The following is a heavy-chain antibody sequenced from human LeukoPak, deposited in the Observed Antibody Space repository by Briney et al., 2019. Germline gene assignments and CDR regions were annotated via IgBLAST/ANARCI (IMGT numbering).Heavy chain of an antibody. CDR1: GGSVCISLHY. CDR2: IYYRGST. D-gene: IGHD4-17*01. J-gene: IGHJ4*02. CDR3: ARANDYNDYYFDY. Sequence: SETLSLTCTVSGGSVCISLHYWGWIRQPPGRGLEWIGTIYYRGSTSSKPSRKSRVTISVDTSKNQFSLKLSSVTAADTAIYYCARANDYNDYYFDYWGQGTLVTVSS. V-gene: IGHV4-39*07.